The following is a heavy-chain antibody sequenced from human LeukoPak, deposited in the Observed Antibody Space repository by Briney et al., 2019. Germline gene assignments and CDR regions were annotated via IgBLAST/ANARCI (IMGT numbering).Heavy chain of an antibody. V-gene: IGHV5-51*01. Sequence: GESLKISCKGSGYSFTSYWIGWVRQMPGKGLEWMGIIYPGDSDTRYSPSFQGQVTISADKSISTAYLQWSSLKASDPAMYYCARRIAAAGTYYGMDVWGQGTTVTVSS. CDR2: IYPGDSDT. J-gene: IGHJ6*02. CDR1: GYSFTSYW. CDR3: ARRIAAAGTYYGMDV. D-gene: IGHD6-13*01.